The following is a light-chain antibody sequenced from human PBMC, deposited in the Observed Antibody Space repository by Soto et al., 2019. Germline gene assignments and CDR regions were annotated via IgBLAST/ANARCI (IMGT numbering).Light chain of an antibody. CDR3: QQYESSPYT. Sequence: EIVLTQSPGTLSLSPGERATLSCRASQSVRSSYLAWYHQKPGQAPRLLIYGASNRATGIPDRFSGSESGTDFTLTISRLEPEDFAVYYCQQYESSPYTFGQGTKLESK. J-gene: IGKJ2*01. CDR2: GAS. CDR1: QSVRSSY. V-gene: IGKV3-20*01.